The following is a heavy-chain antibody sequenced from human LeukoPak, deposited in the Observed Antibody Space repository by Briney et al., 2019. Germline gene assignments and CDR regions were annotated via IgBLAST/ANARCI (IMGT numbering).Heavy chain of an antibody. CDR2: IKQDGSEK. J-gene: IGHJ6*04. V-gene: IGHV3-7*03. CDR3: ARKAYGLDV. CDR1: GFTFSSYW. Sequence: PGGSLRLSCAPSGFTFSSYWMSWVRQAPGKGLEWVANIKQDGSEKYYVDSVKGRFTISRDNGKNSLYLQMNGLRAWDTAVYYCARKAYGLDVWVKGTTVTVSS.